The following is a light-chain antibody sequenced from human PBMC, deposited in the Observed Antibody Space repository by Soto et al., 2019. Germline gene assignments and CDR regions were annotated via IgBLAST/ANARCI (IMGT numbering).Light chain of an antibody. Sequence: DVQLTQSPSTLSASVGDRVTITCRASQNIGKWLAWYQQKPGKAPNLLISDASRLESGVPSRYRGRGSGTNFTLTISSLQPDDFATYYCHQYDSDRTFGQGTKVDLK. CDR1: QNIGKW. V-gene: IGKV1-5*01. CDR3: HQYDSDRT. CDR2: DAS. J-gene: IGKJ1*01.